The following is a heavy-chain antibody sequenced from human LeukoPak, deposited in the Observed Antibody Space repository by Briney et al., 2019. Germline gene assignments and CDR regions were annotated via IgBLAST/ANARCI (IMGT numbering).Heavy chain of an antibody. CDR3: ARLGGNLSR. J-gene: IGHJ4*02. D-gene: IGHD2-2*01. V-gene: IGHV3-48*03. CDR1: GFNFMTSD. CDR2: ITARDSNT. Sequence: PGGSLRLSCVASGFNFMTSDMNWVRQAPGKGLNWIAYITARDSNTYYAGSVKGRFTVSRDNIKSSLYLQMNTLRAEDTAMYYCARLGGNLSRWGQGTLVTVSS.